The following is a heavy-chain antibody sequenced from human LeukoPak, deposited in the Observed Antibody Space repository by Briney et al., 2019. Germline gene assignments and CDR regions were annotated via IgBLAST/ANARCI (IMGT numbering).Heavy chain of an antibody. CDR1: GFTFSSYA. CDR3: ADWTYDSSGYSAKPLDY. CDR2: ISGSGGST. V-gene: IGHV3-23*01. Sequence: GGSLRLSCAASGFTFSSYAMSWVRQAPGKGLEWVSAISGSGGSTYCADSVKGRFTISRDNSKNTLYLQMNSLRAEDTAVYYCADWTYDSSGYSAKPLDYWGQGTLVTVSS. J-gene: IGHJ4*02. D-gene: IGHD3-22*01.